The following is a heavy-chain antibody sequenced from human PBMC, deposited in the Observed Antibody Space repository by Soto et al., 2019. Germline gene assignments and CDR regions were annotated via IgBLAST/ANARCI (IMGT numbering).Heavy chain of an antibody. Sequence: ASVKVSCKASGYTFTSYDINWVRQATGQGLEWMGWMNPNSGNTGYAQKFQGRVTMTRNTSISTAYMELSSLRSEDTAVYYCAQIDILTDPVNYWGQGTLVTVSS. CDR2: MNPNSGNT. CDR1: GYTFTSYD. J-gene: IGHJ4*02. D-gene: IGHD3-9*01. CDR3: AQIDILTDPVNY. V-gene: IGHV1-8*01.